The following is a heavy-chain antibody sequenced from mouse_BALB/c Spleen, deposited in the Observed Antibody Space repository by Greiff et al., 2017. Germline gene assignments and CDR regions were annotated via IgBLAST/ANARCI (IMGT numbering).Heavy chain of an antibody. CDR2: IHPSDSDT. V-gene: IGHV1-74*01. J-gene: IGHJ1*01. CDR3: ARSDGYYVRYWYFDV. CDR1: GYSFTSYW. D-gene: IGHD2-3*01. Sequence: VQLQQPGAELVRPGASVKLSCKASGYSFTSYWMNWVKQRPGQGLEWIGMIHPSDSDTRLNQKFKDKATLTVDKSSSTDYMQLSSPTSEDSAVYYCARSDGYYVRYWYFDVWGEGTTVTVSA.